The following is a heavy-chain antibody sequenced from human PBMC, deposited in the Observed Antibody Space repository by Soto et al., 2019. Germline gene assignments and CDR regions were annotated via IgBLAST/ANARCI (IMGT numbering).Heavy chain of an antibody. CDR2: ISGSGGST. V-gene: IGHV3-23*01. Sequence: GGSLRLSCGASGFTFSRYAMSWVRQAPGKGLEWVSAISGSGGSTYYADSGKGRFTISRANSKNTLYLQMNSLRAEDTAVYYCAKTPSHYDSSAYSEAFFDYWGQGTLVTVSS. D-gene: IGHD3-22*01. J-gene: IGHJ4*02. CDR1: GFTFSRYA. CDR3: AKTPSHYDSSAYSEAFFDY.